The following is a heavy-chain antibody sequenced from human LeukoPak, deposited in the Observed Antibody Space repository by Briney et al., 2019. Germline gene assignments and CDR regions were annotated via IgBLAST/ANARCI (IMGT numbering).Heavy chain of an antibody. Sequence: PSDTLSLTCTVSGGSISSYYWSWIRQPPGKGLEWTGYIYYSGSTNYNPYLKSRVTISVDTSKNQFSLKLSSVTAADTAVYYCARAGRAFDIWGQGTMVTVSS. CDR2: IYYSGST. CDR1: GGSISSYY. V-gene: IGHV4-59*07. CDR3: ARAGRAFDI. J-gene: IGHJ3*02. D-gene: IGHD3-10*01.